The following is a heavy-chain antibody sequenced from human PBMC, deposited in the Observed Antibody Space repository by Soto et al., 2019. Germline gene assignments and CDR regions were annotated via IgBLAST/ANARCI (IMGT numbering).Heavy chain of an antibody. D-gene: IGHD1-26*01. J-gene: IGHJ6*02. Sequence: PSETLSLTCAVYGGSFSGYYWSWIRQPPGKGLEWIGEINHSGSTNYNPSLKSRVTISVDTSKNQFSLKLSSVTAADTAVYYCARGGRRWAYGMDVWGQGTTVTVSS. CDR3: ARGGRRWAYGMDV. CDR2: INHSGST. CDR1: GGSFSGYY. V-gene: IGHV4-34*01.